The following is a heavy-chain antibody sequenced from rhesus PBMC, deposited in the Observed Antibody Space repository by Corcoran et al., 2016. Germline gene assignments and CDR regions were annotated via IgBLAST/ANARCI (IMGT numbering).Heavy chain of an antibody. D-gene: IGHD5-30*01. J-gene: IGHJ4*01. CDR1: GYTFSIYA. Sequence: QVQLVQSGAEVKKPGDSVKLSCKASGYTFSIYAINWVRQAPGQGVGWRGGLGPRMANTHYAHTFQGRVTITADTSTSTGYMALGSLRSEGAAVYYCARGEDTAGTVMDYWGQGVLVTVSS. V-gene: IGHV1-151*01. CDR2: LGPRMANT. CDR3: ARGEDTAGTVMDY.